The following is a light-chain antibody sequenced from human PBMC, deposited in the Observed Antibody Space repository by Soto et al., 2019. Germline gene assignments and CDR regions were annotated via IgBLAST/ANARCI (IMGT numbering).Light chain of an antibody. CDR3: QQYYSTPLT. CDR2: WAS. CDR1: QIFLYSSNNKNY. V-gene: IGKV4-1*01. Sequence: IVVTQSLDSLAVSLGERATINCKSSQIFLYSSNNKNYLAWYQQKPGQPPKLLIYWASTRESGVPDRFSGSGSGTDFTLTISSLQAEDVAVYYCQQYYSTPLTFGGGTKVDIK. J-gene: IGKJ4*01.